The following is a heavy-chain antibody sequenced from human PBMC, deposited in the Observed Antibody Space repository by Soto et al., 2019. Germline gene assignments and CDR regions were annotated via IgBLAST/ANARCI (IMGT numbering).Heavy chain of an antibody. CDR2: INPSDGSI. J-gene: IGHJ4*02. CDR1: GYTLTRYY. Sequence: GASVKVSCKASGYTLTRYYMHWVRQAPGQGLEWMGIINPSDGSISYAQKFQGRVRMTSDTSTRAVYMELSSLRSEDTAVYYCARDLTREGDYFDTSGYYLDSWGQGTLVTVSS. V-gene: IGHV1-46*01. CDR3: ARDLTREGDYFDTSGYYLDS. D-gene: IGHD3-22*01.